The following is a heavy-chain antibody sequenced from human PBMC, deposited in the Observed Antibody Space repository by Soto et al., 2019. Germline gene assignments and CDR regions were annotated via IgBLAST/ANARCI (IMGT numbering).Heavy chain of an antibody. V-gene: IGHV3-7*03. J-gene: IGHJ4*02. D-gene: IGHD2-8*01. Sequence: GGSLRLSCAASGFTFSSYWMSWVRQAPGKGLEWVANIKEDGSEKYYVDSVKGRFTISRDNAKNSPYLQMNSLRAEDTAVYYCARGSVRCTNGVCLKYWGQGTLVTVSS. CDR2: IKEDGSEK. CDR3: ARGSVRCTNGVCLKY. CDR1: GFTFSSYW.